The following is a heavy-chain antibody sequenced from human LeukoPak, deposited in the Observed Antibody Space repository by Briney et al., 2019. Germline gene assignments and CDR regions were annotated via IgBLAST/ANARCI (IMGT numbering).Heavy chain of an antibody. J-gene: IGHJ4*02. V-gene: IGHV3-13*04. Sequence: PGGFLRLSCEASGFTFSSYDIQWVRQATGKGLEWVSSIGTAGDTYYAGSVKGRFTLSRENAKKSSYLQMNNLGAGDTAVYYCARGALGFDYWGQGTLVTVSS. CDR2: IGTAGDT. CDR3: ARGALGFDY. CDR1: GFTFSSYD.